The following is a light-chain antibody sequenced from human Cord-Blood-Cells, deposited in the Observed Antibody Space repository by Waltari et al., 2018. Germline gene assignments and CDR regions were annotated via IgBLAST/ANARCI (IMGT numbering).Light chain of an antibody. CDR2: EGS. CDR3: CSYAGSSTWV. V-gene: IGLV2-23*01. J-gene: IGLJ3*02. CDR1: SSDVGSYNL. Sequence: QSALTQPASVSGSPGQSITISCTGTSSDVGSYNLVSWYQQHPGKAPKRMIYEGSKRPSGVSNRFSGSKSGNTASLTNSGLQAEDEADYYCCSYAGSSTWVFGGGTKLTVL.